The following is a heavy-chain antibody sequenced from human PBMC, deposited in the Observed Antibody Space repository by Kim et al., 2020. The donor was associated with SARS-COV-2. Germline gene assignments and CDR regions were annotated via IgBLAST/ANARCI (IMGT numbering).Heavy chain of an antibody. D-gene: IGHD2-15*01. CDR3: ATEGGTSGRCGYFDS. Sequence: EYVEGRFTISRDDSKNAVYVELNSLRDEDSAVYYCATEGGTSGRCGYFDSWGQGTLVTVSS. V-gene: IGHV3-30*03. J-gene: IGHJ4*02.